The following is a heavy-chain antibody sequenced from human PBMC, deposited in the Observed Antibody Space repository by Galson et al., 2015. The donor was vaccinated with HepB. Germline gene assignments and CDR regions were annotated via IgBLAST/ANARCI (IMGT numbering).Heavy chain of an antibody. CDR2: IIPIFGTA. Sequence: SVKVSCKASGGTFSSYAISWVRQAPGQGLEWMGGIIPIFGTANYAQKFQGRVTITADESTSTAYMELSSLRSEDTAVYYCARDRLERRFGWFDPWGQGTLVTVSS. J-gene: IGHJ5*02. CDR1: GGTFSSYA. V-gene: IGHV1-69*13. CDR3: ARDRLERRFGWFDP. D-gene: IGHD1-1*01.